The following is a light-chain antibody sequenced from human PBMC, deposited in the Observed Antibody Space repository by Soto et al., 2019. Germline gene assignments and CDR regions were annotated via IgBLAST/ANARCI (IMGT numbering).Light chain of an antibody. V-gene: IGLV2-14*01. CDR1: SSDVGGYNY. Sequence: QSVLTQPASVSGSPGQSITISCTGTSSDVGGYNYVSWYQQHPGKAHKLMNYDVSNRPSGVSNRFSGSKSGNTASLIISGLQAGDEADYYCSSYTSSATYVFGTGTKVTVL. CDR3: SSYTSSATYV. CDR2: DVS. J-gene: IGLJ1*01.